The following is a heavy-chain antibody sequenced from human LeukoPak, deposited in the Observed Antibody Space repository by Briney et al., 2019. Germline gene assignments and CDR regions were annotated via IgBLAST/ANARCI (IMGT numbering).Heavy chain of an antibody. CDR2: ISAYNGNT. CDR3: ASSVDYDFWSGLSD. CDR1: GYTFTSYG. V-gene: IGHV1-18*01. J-gene: IGHJ4*02. Sequence: ASVKVSCKASGYTFTSYGISWVRQAPGQGLEWMGWISAYNGNTNYAQKLQGRVTMTTDTSTSTAYMELRSLRSDDTAVYYCASSVDYDFWSGLSDWGQGTLVTVSS. D-gene: IGHD3-3*01.